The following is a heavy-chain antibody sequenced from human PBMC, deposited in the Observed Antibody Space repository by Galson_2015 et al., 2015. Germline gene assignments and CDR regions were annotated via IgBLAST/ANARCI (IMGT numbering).Heavy chain of an antibody. Sequence: SLRLSCAASGFTFSSYAMHWVRQAPGKGLEYVSAISSNGGSTYYADSVKGRFTISRDNSKNTLYLQMSSLRAEDTAVYYCVKDLYGSGADAFDIWGQGTMVTVSS. D-gene: IGHD3-10*01. CDR1: GFTFSSYA. J-gene: IGHJ3*02. CDR3: VKDLYGSGADAFDI. V-gene: IGHV3-64D*06. CDR2: ISSNGGST.